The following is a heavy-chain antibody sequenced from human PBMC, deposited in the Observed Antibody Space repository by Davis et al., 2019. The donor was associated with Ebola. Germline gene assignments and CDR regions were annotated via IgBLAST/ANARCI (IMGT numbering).Heavy chain of an antibody. CDR3: ARGRDYVWGSYRYSH. Sequence: SETLSLTCAVYGGSFSGYYWSWIRQPPGKGLEWIGEINHSGSTNYNPSLKSRVTISVDTSKNQFSLKLSSVTAADTAVYYCARGRDYVWGSYRYSHWGQGTLVTVSS. V-gene: IGHV4-34*01. CDR2: INHSGST. CDR1: GGSFSGYY. D-gene: IGHD3-16*02. J-gene: IGHJ4*02.